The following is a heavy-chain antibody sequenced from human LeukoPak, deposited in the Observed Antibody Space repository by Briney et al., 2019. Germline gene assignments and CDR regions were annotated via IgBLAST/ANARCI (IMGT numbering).Heavy chain of an antibody. CDR1: GYIFTSYW. CDR3: ARRIAAAGTVFDY. D-gene: IGHD6-13*01. CDR2: IYPGDSDT. V-gene: IGHV5-51*01. Sequence: GESLQISCQGSGYIFTSYWIGWVRQVPGKGLEWMGIIYPGDSDTRYSPSFQGQVTISADKSISTAYLQWSSLKASDTAMYYCARRIAAAGTVFDYWGQGTLVTVSS. J-gene: IGHJ4*02.